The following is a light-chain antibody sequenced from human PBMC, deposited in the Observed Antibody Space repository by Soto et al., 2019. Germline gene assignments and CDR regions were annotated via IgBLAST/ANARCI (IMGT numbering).Light chain of an antibody. CDR2: GAS. V-gene: IGKV3-15*01. J-gene: IGKJ4*01. CDR3: QQFNDWPLT. Sequence: EIVMTQSPATLSVSPGERATLSCRASESVRSNVAWYQQKPGQAPRLLIYGASTRATGVPARFSGSESGTEFTPTISNLQSEDFAVYYCQQFNDWPLTFGGGTKVEIK. CDR1: ESVRSN.